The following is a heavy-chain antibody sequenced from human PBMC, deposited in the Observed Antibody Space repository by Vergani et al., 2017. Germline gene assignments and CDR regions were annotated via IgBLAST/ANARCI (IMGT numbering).Heavy chain of an antibody. V-gene: IGHV3-23*01. J-gene: IGHJ1*01. CDR3: TTAWGLYYLHGEYFQY. CDR1: GFTFDTYT. CDR2: ISSGGGDI. Sequence: EVQLLGSGGGLVRPGGSRRLSCAGAGFTFDTYTMAYVRQAPGKGLEWVATISSGGGDIFYADSVKGRFTISRDNSKNTLFLQMNSLKDEDTAVYYCTTAWGLYYLHGEYFQYWGRGTLVSVSS. D-gene: IGHD3-10*01.